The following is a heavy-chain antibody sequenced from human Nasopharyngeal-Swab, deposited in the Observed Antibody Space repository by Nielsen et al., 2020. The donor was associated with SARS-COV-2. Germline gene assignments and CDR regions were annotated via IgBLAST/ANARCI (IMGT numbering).Heavy chain of an antibody. CDR1: GNSFTTYW. CDR2: IYTHDSDT. V-gene: IGHV5-51*01. CDR3: ASPGKNWNSGMDV. D-gene: IGHD3-3*01. Sequence: GASLKISCQVSGNSFTTYWISWVRQLPGKGLEWVGIIYTHDSDTRYGQSFEGRVTISVDNSISTSYLQWSSLKASDTAIYYGASPGKNWNSGMDVWGQGTTVTVS. J-gene: IGHJ6*02.